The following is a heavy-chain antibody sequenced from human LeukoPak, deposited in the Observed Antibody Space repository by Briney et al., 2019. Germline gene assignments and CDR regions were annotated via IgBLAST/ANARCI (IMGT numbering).Heavy chain of an antibody. CDR2: ISGSGGST. CDR3: AKDRSSINDVCHGDFDY. CDR1: GFIFSSYA. Sequence: GGSLRLSCAASGFIFSSYAMSWVRQAPGKGLEWVSTISGSGGSTYYADSVKGRFTISRDNSKNTVYLQMNSLRAEDTAVYYCAKDRSSINDVCHGDFDYWGQGTLVTVSS. J-gene: IGHJ4*02. V-gene: IGHV3-23*01. D-gene: IGHD2-8*01.